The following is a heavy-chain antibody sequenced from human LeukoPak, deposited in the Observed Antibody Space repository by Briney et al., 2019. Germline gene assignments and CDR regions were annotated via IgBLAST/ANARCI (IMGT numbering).Heavy chain of an antibody. V-gene: IGHV4-39*07. CDR1: GGSISSSSYY. CDR3: ARSSNYESEDY. J-gene: IGHJ4*02. CDR2: INHSGST. Sequence: SETLSLTCTVSGGSISSSSYYWGWIRQPPGKGLEWIGEINHSGSTNYNPSLKSRVTISVDTSKNQFSLKLSSVTAADTAVYYCARSSNYESEDYWGQGTLVTVSS. D-gene: IGHD4-4*01.